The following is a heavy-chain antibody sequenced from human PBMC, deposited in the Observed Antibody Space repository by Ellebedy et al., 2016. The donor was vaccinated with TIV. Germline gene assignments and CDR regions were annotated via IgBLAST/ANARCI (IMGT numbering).Heavy chain of an antibody. CDR2: TRNKANSYTT. J-gene: IGHJ4*02. V-gene: IGHV3-72*01. CDR3: ARSGIVGAISDY. Sequence: GESLKISXAASGFTFSSYAMSWVRQAPGKGLEWVGRTRNKANSYTTEYAASVKGRFTISRDDSKNSLYLQMNSLKTEDTAVYYCARSGIVGAISDYWGQGTLVTVSS. CDR1: GFTFSSYA. D-gene: IGHD1-26*01.